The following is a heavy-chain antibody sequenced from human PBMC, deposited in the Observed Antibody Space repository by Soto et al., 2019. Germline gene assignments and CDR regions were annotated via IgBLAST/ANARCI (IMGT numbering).Heavy chain of an antibody. CDR3: SRGTQYSCGWYGGLPPI. CDR2: INPSGGST. D-gene: IGHD6-19*01. V-gene: IGHV1-46*03. CDR1: GYTFTSYF. J-gene: IGHJ3*02. Sequence: GSSVKVSSKASGYTFTSYFMHWVRPAPAQGLEWMGIINPSGGSTSYAQKFQGRVTMTRDTSTSSVYMELSSLGSEDTAVYYCSRGTQYSCGWYGGLPPIRGQGTMVTVSS.